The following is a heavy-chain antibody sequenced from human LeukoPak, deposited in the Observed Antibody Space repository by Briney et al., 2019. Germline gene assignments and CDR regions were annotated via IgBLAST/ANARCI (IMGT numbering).Heavy chain of an antibody. CDR1: GFTFSSYS. CDR3: ATAEDIVVVVAATPGDY. D-gene: IGHD2-15*01. Sequence: PGGSLRLSCAASGFTFSSYSMNWVRQAPGKGLEWVSSISSSSSYIYYADSVKGRFTISRDNAKNSLYLQMNSLRAEDTAVYYCATAEDIVVVVAATPGDYWGQGTLVTVSS. J-gene: IGHJ4*02. V-gene: IGHV3-21*01. CDR2: ISSSSSYI.